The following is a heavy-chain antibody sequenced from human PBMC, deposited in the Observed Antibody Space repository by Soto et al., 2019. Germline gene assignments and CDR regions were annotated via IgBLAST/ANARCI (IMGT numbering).Heavy chain of an antibody. J-gene: IGHJ5*02. CDR3: ARSWGVYCSSTSCYSPWFDP. V-gene: IGHV3-48*03. CDR1: GFTFSSYE. CDR2: ISSSGSTI. D-gene: IGHD2-2*02. Sequence: EVQLVESGGGLVQPGGSLRLSCAASGFTFSSYEMNWVRQAPGKGLEWVSYISSSGSTIDYADSVKGRFTISRDNAKNSLYLHMNSLRAEDTAVYYCARSWGVYCSSTSCYSPWFDPWGQGTLVTVSS.